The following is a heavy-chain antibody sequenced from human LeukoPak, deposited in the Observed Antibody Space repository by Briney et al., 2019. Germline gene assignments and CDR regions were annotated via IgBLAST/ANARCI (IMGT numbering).Heavy chain of an antibody. CDR2: IYYSGST. J-gene: IGHJ4*02. V-gene: IGHV4-39*01. Sequence: PSETLSLTCTASGGSISSSSYYWGWIRQPPGKGLEWIGSIYYSGSTYYNPSLKSRVTISVDTSKNQFSLKLSSVTAADTAVYYCARSLQWLPFDYWGQGTLVTVSS. CDR3: ARSLQWLPFDY. D-gene: IGHD6-19*01. CDR1: GGSISSSSYY.